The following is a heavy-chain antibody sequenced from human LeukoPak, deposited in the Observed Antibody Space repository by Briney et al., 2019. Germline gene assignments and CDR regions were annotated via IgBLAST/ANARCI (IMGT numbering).Heavy chain of an antibody. V-gene: IGHV4-39*02. Sequence: SETLSLTCSVTGVSISRSSYYWGWLRQPPGEGLEWIGNIHYSGKTYYNPSLTSRLTISIDTSQNQFSMKLSSVTGPDTAVYSCAKVGGLAMAGTDNWMEPWGQGTLVTVSS. D-gene: IGHD6-19*01. CDR1: GVSISRSSYY. CDR2: IHYSGKT. J-gene: IGHJ5*02. CDR3: AKVGGLAMAGTDNWMEP.